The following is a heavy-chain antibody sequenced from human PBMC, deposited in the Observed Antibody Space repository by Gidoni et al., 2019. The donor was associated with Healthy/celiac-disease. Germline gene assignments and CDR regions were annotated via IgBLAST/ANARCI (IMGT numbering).Heavy chain of an antibody. D-gene: IGHD3-22*01. J-gene: IGHJ4*02. Sequence: QVPLQESGPGLVKPSQTLSLTCTVAGGSISSGGYYWSWIRQHPGKGLEWIGYIDYSGSTYYNPSLKSRVTISVDTSKNQFSLKLSSVTAADTAVYFCARGIGYYDSSGYKFDYWGQGTLVTVSS. CDR3: ARGIGYYDSSGYKFDY. CDR2: IDYSGST. V-gene: IGHV4-31*03. CDR1: GGSISSGGYY.